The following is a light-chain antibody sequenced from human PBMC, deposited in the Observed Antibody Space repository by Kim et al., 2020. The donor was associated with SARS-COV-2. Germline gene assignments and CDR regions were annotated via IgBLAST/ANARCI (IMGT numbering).Light chain of an antibody. CDR2: YDT. J-gene: IGLJ3*02. Sequence: APEETARITWGERNGESDTVNWYQQKAGQAPILVMYYDTDRPSGIPERFSGSNSGNTATLTIKRVEAGDEADYYCQVYDTSSDHVVFGGGTQLTVL. CDR3: QVYDTSSDHVV. CDR1: NGESDT. V-gene: IGLV3-21*01.